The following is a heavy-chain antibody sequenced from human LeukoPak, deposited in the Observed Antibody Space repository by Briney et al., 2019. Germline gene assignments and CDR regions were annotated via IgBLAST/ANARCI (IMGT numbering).Heavy chain of an antibody. D-gene: IGHD3-9*01. Sequence: PSETLSLTCTVSGGSISSSSYYWGWIRQPPGKGLEWIGSIYYSGSTYYNPSLKSRVTKSVDTSKNQFSLKLSSVTAADTAVYYCARLFSYDILGDAFDIWGQGTMVTVSS. V-gene: IGHV4-39*01. J-gene: IGHJ3*02. CDR1: GGSISSSSYY. CDR2: IYYSGST. CDR3: ARLFSYDILGDAFDI.